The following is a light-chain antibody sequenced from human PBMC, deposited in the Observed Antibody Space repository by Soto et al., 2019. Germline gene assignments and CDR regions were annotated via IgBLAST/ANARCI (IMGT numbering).Light chain of an antibody. CDR2: VAS. CDR1: RYIRTA. J-gene: IGKJ1*01. V-gene: IGKV1-6*01. Sequence: QMTQSPSSLSASVGDRVTITCRASRYIRTALSWYQHRPGQAPMVLSCVASSSQSGAPSRFIAAGYGTDSTLAISSLQPEDSATYYCLQDINYSWTFGQGTKVDIK. CDR3: LQDINYSWT.